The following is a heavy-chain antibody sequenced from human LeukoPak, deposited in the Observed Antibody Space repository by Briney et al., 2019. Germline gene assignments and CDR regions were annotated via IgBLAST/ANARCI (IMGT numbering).Heavy chain of an antibody. CDR3: AREGYGSGRRLGLDV. CDR1: VYIFINYY. D-gene: IGHD3-10*01. Sequence: GASVKVSCKASVYIFINYYMHWVRQAPGQGLEWMAIINPSGGSTTYAQNFQGRVTMTRDTSTSTVYLEVNSLRSDDTAVYYCAREGYGSGRRLGLDVWGQGTTVTVSS. V-gene: IGHV1-46*01. J-gene: IGHJ6*02. CDR2: INPSGGST.